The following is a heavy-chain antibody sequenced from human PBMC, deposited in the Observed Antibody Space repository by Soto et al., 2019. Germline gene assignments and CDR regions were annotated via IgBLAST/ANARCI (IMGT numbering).Heavy chain of an antibody. V-gene: IGHV3-23*01. CDR3: AKQASYGDYPYYYYGMDV. D-gene: IGHD4-17*01. CDR2: ISGSGGST. J-gene: IGHJ6*02. Sequence: EVQLLESGGGLVQPGGSLRLSCAASGFTFSSYAMSWVRQAPGKGLEWVSAISGSGGSTYYADSVKGRFTISRDNSKNALYLQMNSLRAEDTAVYYWAKQASYGDYPYYYYGMDVWGQGTTVTVSS. CDR1: GFTFSSYA.